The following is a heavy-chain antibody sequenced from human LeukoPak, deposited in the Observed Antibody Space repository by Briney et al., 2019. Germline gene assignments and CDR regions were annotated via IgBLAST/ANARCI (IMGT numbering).Heavy chain of an antibody. CDR3: ARGPAVAGTGGSYFDY. CDR2: INHSGST. D-gene: IGHD6-19*01. Sequence: PSETLSLTCAVYGGSFSGYYWSWIRQPPGKGLEWIGEINHSGSTNYNPSLKSRVTISVGTSKNQFSLKLSSVTAADTAVYYCARGPAVAGTGGSYFDYWGQGTLVTVSS. J-gene: IGHJ4*02. V-gene: IGHV4-34*01. CDR1: GGSFSGYY.